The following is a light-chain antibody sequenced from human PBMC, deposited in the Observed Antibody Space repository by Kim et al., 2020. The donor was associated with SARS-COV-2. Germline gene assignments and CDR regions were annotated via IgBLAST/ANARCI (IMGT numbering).Light chain of an antibody. Sequence: DIVMTQSPDSLAVSLGERATIKRKSSQSLIYSGNNKNYLSWYQQKRGQPPKLLIYWASIRESGVPDRFSGSGSGTDFTLTISSLQAEDVAVYYCQQYNSPSFTFGPGTKVDIK. CDR1: QSLIYSGNNKNY. V-gene: IGKV4-1*01. J-gene: IGKJ3*01. CDR2: WAS. CDR3: QQYNSPSFT.